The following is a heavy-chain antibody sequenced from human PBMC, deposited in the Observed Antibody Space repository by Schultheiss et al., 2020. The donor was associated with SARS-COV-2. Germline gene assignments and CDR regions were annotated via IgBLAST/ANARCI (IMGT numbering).Heavy chain of an antibody. CDR2: INHSGST. Sequence: SETLSLTCTVSGGAISSDNYYWGWIRQPPGKGLEWIGEINHSGSTNYNPSLKSRVTISVDTSKNQFSLKLSSVTAADTAVYYCARHTDRSGLDYWGQGTLVTVSS. CDR1: GGAISSDNYY. CDR3: ARHTDRSGLDY. V-gene: IGHV4-39*01. J-gene: IGHJ4*02. D-gene: IGHD3-22*01.